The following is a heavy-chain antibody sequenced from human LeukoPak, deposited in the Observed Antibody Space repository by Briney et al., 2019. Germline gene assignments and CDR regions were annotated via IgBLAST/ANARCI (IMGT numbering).Heavy chain of an antibody. CDR2: IYSGGST. J-gene: IGHJ4*02. D-gene: IGHD2-21*01. CDR3: ARDGGGGDNFDY. CDR1: GFTVSSNY. V-gene: IGHV3-66*02. Sequence: WGSLRLYCAASGFTVSSNYMSWVGQAPGKGLEWVSVIYSGGSTYYADSVNGRFTISRDNSKNTLYLQMNSLRAEDTAVYYCARDGGGGDNFDYWGQGTLVTVSS.